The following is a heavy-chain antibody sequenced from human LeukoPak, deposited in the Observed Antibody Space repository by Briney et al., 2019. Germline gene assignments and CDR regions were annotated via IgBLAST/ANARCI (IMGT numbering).Heavy chain of an antibody. Sequence: GSSVKVSCKASGGTFSSYAFSWVRQAPGQGLEWMGGIIPIFGTANYAQKFQGRVTITADESTSTAYMELSSLRSEDTAVYYCARQWLVLPHYYYGMDVWGQGTTVTVSS. CDR3: ARQWLVLPHYYYGMDV. CDR2: IIPIFGTA. D-gene: IGHD6-19*01. J-gene: IGHJ6*02. CDR1: GGTFSSYA. V-gene: IGHV1-69*01.